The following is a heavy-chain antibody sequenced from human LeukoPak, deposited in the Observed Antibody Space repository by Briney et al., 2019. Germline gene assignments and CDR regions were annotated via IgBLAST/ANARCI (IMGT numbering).Heavy chain of an antibody. CDR3: AREGSGWYSPEEH. CDR1: GGSISSYY. Sequence: PSETLSLTCTVSGGSISSYYWSWIRQPPGKGLEWIGYIYYSGSTNYNPSLKSRVTISVDTSKNQFSLKLSSVTAADTAVYYCAREGSGWYSPEEHWGQGTLVTVSS. CDR2: IYYSGST. J-gene: IGHJ4*02. D-gene: IGHD6-19*01. V-gene: IGHV4-59*12.